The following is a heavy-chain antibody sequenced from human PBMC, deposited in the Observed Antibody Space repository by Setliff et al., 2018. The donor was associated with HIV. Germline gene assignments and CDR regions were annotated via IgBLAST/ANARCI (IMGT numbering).Heavy chain of an antibody. CDR3: ATDPLYDSSGYYYY. D-gene: IGHD3-22*01. J-gene: IGHJ4*02. CDR1: GFTFSSCA. CDR2: ISGSGGST. V-gene: IGHV3-23*01. Sequence: GGSLRLSCASSGFTFSSCAMSWVRQAPGKGLEWVSAISGSGGSTYYADSVKGRFTISRDNSKNTLYLQMNSLRAEDTAVYYCATDPLYDSSGYYYYWGQGTLVTVSS.